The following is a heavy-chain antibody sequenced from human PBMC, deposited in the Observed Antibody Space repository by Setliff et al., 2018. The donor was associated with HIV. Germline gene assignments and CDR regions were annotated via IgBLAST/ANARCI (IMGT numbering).Heavy chain of an antibody. CDR2: FYHSGST. J-gene: IGHJ4*02. V-gene: IGHV4-38-2*01. D-gene: IGHD3-16*01. CDR1: GGSISSGYY. CDR3: ARLGHTFGGPGY. Sequence: TLSLTCSVSGGSISSGYYWGWIRQPPGKGLEWIGSFYHSGSTYYNPSLRGRVTISVDTSKNQFSLKLSSVTAADTAVYYCARLGHTFGGPGYWGQGTLVTAPQ.